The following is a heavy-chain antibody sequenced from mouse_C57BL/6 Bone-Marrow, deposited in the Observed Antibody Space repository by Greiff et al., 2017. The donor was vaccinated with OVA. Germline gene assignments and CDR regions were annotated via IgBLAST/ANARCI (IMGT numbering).Heavy chain of an antibody. J-gene: IGHJ3*01. V-gene: IGHV5-6*01. Sequence: EVQGVESGGDLVKPGGSLKLSCAASGFTFSSYGMSWVRQTPDKRLEWVATISSGGSYTYYPDSVKGRFTISRDNAKNTLYLQMSSLKSEDTAMYYCARHGDSSGPFAYWGQGTLVTVSA. CDR1: GFTFSSYG. D-gene: IGHD3-2*02. CDR2: ISSGGSYT. CDR3: ARHGDSSGPFAY.